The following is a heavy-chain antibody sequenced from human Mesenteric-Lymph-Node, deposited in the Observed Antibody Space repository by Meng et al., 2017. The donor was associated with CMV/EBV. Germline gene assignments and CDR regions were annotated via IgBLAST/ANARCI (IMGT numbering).Heavy chain of an antibody. Sequence: GYRFTPCLIGWVRQMPGKGLEWIGIIYPGASDPRYSPSFQGQVTFSTDKSITTAYLQWNGLKASDTAMYYCARRMSYYDNSGGGFDYWGQGTLVTVSS. D-gene: IGHD3-22*01. V-gene: IGHV5-51*01. CDR1: GYRFTPCL. J-gene: IGHJ4*02. CDR2: IYPGASDP. CDR3: ARRMSYYDNSGGGFDY.